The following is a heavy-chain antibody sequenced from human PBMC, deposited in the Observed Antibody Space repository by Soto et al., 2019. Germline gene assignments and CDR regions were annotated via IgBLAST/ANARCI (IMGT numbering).Heavy chain of an antibody. Sequence: QVQLVQSGAEVKKPGASVKVSCKASGYTFTSYDITWVRQAPGQGLEWMGWISAYNGDTNYAQKLQGRVTMTTDTSTSTAYMELRSLRSDDTAVYYCARGGLRYSSGGGVDYWGQGTLVTVSS. CDR2: ISAYNGDT. CDR1: GYTFTSYD. CDR3: ARGGLRYSSGGGVDY. D-gene: IGHD6-19*01. J-gene: IGHJ4*02. V-gene: IGHV1-18*01.